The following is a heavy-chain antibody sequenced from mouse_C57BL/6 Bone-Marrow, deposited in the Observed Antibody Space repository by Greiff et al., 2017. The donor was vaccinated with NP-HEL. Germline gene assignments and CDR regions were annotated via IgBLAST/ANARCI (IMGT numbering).Heavy chain of an antibody. CDR1: GFTFSDYY. V-gene: IGHV5-12*01. CDR2: ISNGGGST. CDR3: ARRYDYDGGFDD. Sequence: EVMLVESGGGLVQPGGSLKLSCAASGFTFSDYYMYWVRQTPEKRLEWVAYISNGGGSTYYPDTVKGRFTISRDNAKNTLYLQMSRLKSEDTAMYYCARRYDYDGGFDDWGQGTTLTVSS. D-gene: IGHD2-4*01. J-gene: IGHJ2*01.